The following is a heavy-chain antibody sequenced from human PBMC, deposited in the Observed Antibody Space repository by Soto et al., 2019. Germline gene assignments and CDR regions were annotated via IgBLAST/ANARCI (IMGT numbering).Heavy chain of an antibody. V-gene: IGHV1-46*01. J-gene: IGHJ6*02. Sequence: ASVKVSCKASGYTFTSYYMHWVRQAPGQGLEWMGIINPSGGSTSYAQKFQGRVTMTKDTSTSTVYMELSSLRSEDTAVYYCARDKYYYGSGKDGMDVWGQGTTVTVSS. CDR3: ARDKYYYGSGKDGMDV. CDR1: GYTFTSYY. D-gene: IGHD3-10*01. CDR2: INPSGGST.